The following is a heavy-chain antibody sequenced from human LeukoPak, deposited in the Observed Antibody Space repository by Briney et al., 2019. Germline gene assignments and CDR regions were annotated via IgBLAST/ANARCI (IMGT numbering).Heavy chain of an antibody. D-gene: IGHD3-22*01. V-gene: IGHV3-23*01. CDR1: GFTFSSAA. J-gene: IGHJ4*02. CDR3: AKAPRLGSGYHPDY. Sequence: GGSLRLSCAASGFTFSSAAMTWVRQAPGKGLEWVATITGSDDRTYYADSVKGRFTISRDYSKNTLHLQMNSLRVEDTAIYYCAKAPRLGSGYHPDYWGQGTLVTVSS. CDR2: ITGSDDRT.